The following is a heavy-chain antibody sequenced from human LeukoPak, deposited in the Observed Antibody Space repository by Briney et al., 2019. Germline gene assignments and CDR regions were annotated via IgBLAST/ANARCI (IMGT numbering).Heavy chain of an antibody. Sequence: PSETLSLTCAVSGGSISSGGYSWSWIRQPPGKGLEWIGYIYHSGSTYYNPSLKSRVTISVDRSKNQFPLKLSSVTAADTAVYYCARTPTRYYSGGSCYSFAFDIWGQGTMVTVSS. V-gene: IGHV4-30-2*01. CDR3: ARTPTRYYSGGSCYSFAFDI. CDR2: IYHSGST. D-gene: IGHD2-15*01. CDR1: GGSISSGGYS. J-gene: IGHJ3*02.